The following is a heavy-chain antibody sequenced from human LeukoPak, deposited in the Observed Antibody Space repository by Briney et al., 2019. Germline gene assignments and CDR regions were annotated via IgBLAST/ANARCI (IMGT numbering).Heavy chain of an antibody. CDR2: IYYSGST. D-gene: IGHD4-17*01. V-gene: IGHV4-59*08. J-gene: IGHJ6*02. Sequence: PSETLSLTCTVSGGSLSSYYWSWIRQLPGKGLEWIGYIYYSGSTNYNPSLKSRVTISVDTSKNQFSLKLSSVTAADTAVYYCARQDYGDYSFRRSPHPNGMDVWGQGTTVTVSS. CDR1: GGSLSSYY. CDR3: ARQDYGDYSFRRSPHPNGMDV.